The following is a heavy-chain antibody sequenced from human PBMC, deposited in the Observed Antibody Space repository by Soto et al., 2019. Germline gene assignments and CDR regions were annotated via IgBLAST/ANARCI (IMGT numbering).Heavy chain of an antibody. Sequence: ASVKVSCKVSGYTLTELSMHWVRQAPGKGLEWMGGFDPEDGETIYAQKFQGRVTMTEDTSTDKAYMELSSLRSEDTAVYYCATGGVTKNNMGAFDIWGQGTMVTVSS. D-gene: IGHD1-1*01. CDR3: ATGGVTKNNMGAFDI. CDR2: FDPEDGET. CDR1: GYTLTELS. V-gene: IGHV1-24*01. J-gene: IGHJ3*02.